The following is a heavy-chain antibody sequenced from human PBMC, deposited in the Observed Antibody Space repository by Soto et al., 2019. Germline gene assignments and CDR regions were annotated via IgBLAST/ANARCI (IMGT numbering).Heavy chain of an antibody. Sequence: EVQLVESGGGLVQPGGSLRLTCAASGFTFSTYWMNWVRLAPGKGLEWVANIEKDGSETNYLDSVKGRFTISRDNAKNSLFLQMNSLRAEDTAVYYCVAGSGWLSYYWCQGTQFPVSS. V-gene: IGHV3-7*05. D-gene: IGHD6-19*01. J-gene: IGHJ4*02. CDR3: VAGSGWLSYY. CDR1: GFTFSTYW. CDR2: IEKDGSET.